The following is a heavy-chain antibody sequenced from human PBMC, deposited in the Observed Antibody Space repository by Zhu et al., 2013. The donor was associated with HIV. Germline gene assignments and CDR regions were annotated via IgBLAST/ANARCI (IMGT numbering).Heavy chain of an antibody. D-gene: IGHD2-2*01. Sequence: QSGTEMKRPGASVRVSCKPSGYKFTAYYIHWVRQAPGKGIEWMGYINPKRGDXKLAQKFRDRIFITRDTSTMTAHLEMTRLTSADTALYFCARAASRHCDKRRCYWGTQNLWGQGIHVTVSS. CDR3: ARAASRHCDKRRCYWGTQNL. CDR2: INPKRGDX. J-gene: IGHJ4*03. CDR1: GYKFTAYY. V-gene: IGHV1-2*02.